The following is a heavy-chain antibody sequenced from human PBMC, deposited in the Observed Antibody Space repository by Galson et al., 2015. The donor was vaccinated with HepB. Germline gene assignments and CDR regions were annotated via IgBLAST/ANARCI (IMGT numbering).Heavy chain of an antibody. Sequence: SLRLSCAASGFTFSTYDMTWVRQAPGKGLEWVSGISGSGGSTYYADSVKGRFTISRDNSKNTLYLQMNSLRADDTAVYYCAKDRSRSSSWYFGNYWGQGTLVTVSS. CDR2: ISGSGGST. D-gene: IGHD6-13*01. CDR1: GFTFSTYD. CDR3: AKDRSRSSSWYFGNY. J-gene: IGHJ4*02. V-gene: IGHV3-23*01.